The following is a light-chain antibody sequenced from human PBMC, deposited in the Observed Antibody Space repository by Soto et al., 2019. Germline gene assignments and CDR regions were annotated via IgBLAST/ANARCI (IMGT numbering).Light chain of an antibody. CDR2: EVT. CDR1: TSDLGHYNY. V-gene: IGLV2-14*01. Sequence: QSALTQPASVSGSPGQSITISCTGTTSDLGHYNYVSWYQKHPGTAPRLMIYEVTNRPSGVSNRFSGSKSGNTASLTISGLQTDDESDYFCCSYDHDTSSVLFGGGTKLTVL. CDR3: CSYDHDTSSVL. J-gene: IGLJ3*02.